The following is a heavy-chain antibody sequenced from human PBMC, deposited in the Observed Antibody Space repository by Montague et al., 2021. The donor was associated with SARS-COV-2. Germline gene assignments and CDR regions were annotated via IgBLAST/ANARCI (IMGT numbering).Heavy chain of an antibody. V-gene: IGHV4-4*07. CDR1: GATMGGYH. D-gene: IGHD2/OR15-2a*01. CDR2: IYSDGVT. Sequence: SETLSLTCTVSGATMGGYHWSWLRQPAGKALEWIGSIYSDGVTTXXPSXKGRPTMSVDTSERQFSLKMTSVSAADTAMYYCARGSEYYYHPFDYWGHGNLVTVSS. CDR3: ARGSEYYYHPFDY. J-gene: IGHJ4*01.